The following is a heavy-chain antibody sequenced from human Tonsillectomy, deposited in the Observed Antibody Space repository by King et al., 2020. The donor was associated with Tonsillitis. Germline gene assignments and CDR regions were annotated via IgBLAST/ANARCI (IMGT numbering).Heavy chain of an antibody. D-gene: IGHD2-2*01. J-gene: IGHJ5*02. CDR3: AIEGSIVVVPAAGPNWFDP. CDR1: GFTFSDYY. V-gene: IGHV3-11*01. Sequence: VQLVESGGGLVKPGGSLRLSCAASGFTFSDYYMSWIRQAPGKGLEWVSYISSSGSTIYYADSVKGRFTISRDNAKNSLYLQMNSLRAEDTAVYYCAIEGSIVVVPAAGPNWFDPWGQGTLVTVSS. CDR2: ISSSGSTI.